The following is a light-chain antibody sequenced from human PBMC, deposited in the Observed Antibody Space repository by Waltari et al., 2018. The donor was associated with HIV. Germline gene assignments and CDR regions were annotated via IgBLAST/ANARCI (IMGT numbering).Light chain of an antibody. J-gene: IGLJ3*02. CDR3: RRDVSNTSTWQ. CDR2: DVS. V-gene: IGLV2-23*02. CDR1: DVDIGISNV. Sequence: QSALTQPSSVCGRLGLSVTTSWAGADVDIGISNVVFWFKQHPGKAPKLLIYDVSKLPSGFSSRFSGSKSGFLASLPTSGLLTEDGSSYYCRRDVSNTSTWQFGGDTYLTV.